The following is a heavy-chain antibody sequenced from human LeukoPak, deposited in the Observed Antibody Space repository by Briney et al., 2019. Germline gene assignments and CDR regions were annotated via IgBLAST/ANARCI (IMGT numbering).Heavy chain of an antibody. D-gene: IGHD1-26*01. V-gene: IGHV4-59*01. CDR3: AKGGTYGGDADY. J-gene: IGHJ4*02. Sequence: SETLSLTCTVCGASISRDYWTWIRQPPGKGLEWIGYIYNGGGTTYSPSLNSRVTISLDTSNNQVSLRLSSVTAADTAVYYCAKGGTYGGDADYWGQGTLVTVSS. CDR2: IYNGGGT. CDR1: GASISRDY.